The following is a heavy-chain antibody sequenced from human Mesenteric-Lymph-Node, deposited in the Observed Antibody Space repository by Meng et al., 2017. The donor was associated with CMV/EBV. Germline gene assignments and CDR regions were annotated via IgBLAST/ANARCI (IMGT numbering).Heavy chain of an antibody. CDR2: MSSSSRTI. CDR3: ARAGYYDSSGPDY. J-gene: IGHJ4*02. CDR1: GFTFRDYY. D-gene: IGHD3-22*01. Sequence: GESLKISCAGSGFTFRDYYMGWIRQAPGKGLEWLSYMSSSSRTIYYADSVKGRFSISRDNAKNSLYLQMNSLRAEDTAVYYCARAGYYDSSGPDYWGQGTLVTVSS. V-gene: IGHV3-11*04.